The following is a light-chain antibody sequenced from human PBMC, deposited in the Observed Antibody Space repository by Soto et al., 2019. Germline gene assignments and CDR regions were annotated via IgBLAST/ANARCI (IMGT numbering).Light chain of an antibody. Sequence: EIVMTQSPATLSVSPGERATLSCRASQSVSSNLAWYQQKPGQAPRLLIYGASTRATGIPARFSGSGSGTEFTLTISSLQSEDSAVYYCQQYNNRPRTFGQGTKLEIK. CDR1: QSVSSN. J-gene: IGKJ2*01. V-gene: IGKV3-15*01. CDR3: QQYNNRPRT. CDR2: GAS.